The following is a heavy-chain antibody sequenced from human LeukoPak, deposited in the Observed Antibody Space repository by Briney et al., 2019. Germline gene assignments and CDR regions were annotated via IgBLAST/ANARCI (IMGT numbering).Heavy chain of an antibody. Sequence: ASVNVSCKVSGYTLTELSMHWVRQAPGNRLEWLGGFDPVDGETFYAHKSQGRSTMTKDTSTDKTYIELSMLTSTATAVYYCDTARVKYYDSPKGLDYWGQGTLVAVCS. J-gene: IGHJ4*02. CDR1: GYTLTELS. V-gene: IGHV1-24*01. CDR3: DTARVKYYDSPKGLDY. CDR2: FDPVDGET. D-gene: IGHD3-22*01.